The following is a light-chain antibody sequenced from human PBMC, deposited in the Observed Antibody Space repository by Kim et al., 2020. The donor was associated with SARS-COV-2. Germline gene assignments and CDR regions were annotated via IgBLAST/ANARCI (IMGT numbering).Light chain of an antibody. CDR3: QQYSSYSA. V-gene: IGKV1-5*03. CDR1: QSISNW. J-gene: IGKJ2*01. Sequence: DIQMTQSPSTLSASVGDRVTITCRASQSISNWLAWYQQKPGKAPKLLIYKASTLESGVPLRFSGSGSGTEFTLTISSLQPDDFATYYCQQYSSYSAFGQGTKL. CDR2: KAS.